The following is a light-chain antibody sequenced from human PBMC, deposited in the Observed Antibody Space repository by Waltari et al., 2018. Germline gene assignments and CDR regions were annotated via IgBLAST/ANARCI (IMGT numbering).Light chain of an antibody. CDR2: AAS. J-gene: IGKJ4*01. Sequence: DIQMTQSPSSLSASVGDRVTITCRASQSITTYLNWYQQKPGKAPKLLIYAASSLQSGVPSRFSGSGSGTDFTLTISSLQPEDFATYYCQQRNNWPLTFGGGTKVEI. V-gene: IGKV1-39*01. CDR1: QSITTY. CDR3: QQRNNWPLT.